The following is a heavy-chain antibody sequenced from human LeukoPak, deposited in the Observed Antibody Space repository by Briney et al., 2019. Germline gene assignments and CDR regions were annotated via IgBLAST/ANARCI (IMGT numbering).Heavy chain of an antibody. D-gene: IGHD3-10*01. CDR2: IRPDGSDK. CDR1: GFTFSSHW. CDR3: ARAMVRGVNDYYYYYMDV. Sequence: GCSQTLSCVASGFTFSSHWMIWVRQAPGNGLEGAANIRPDGSDKYYVDSVKGRFTISRDNAKNSLYLQMNSRRAEDTAVYYCARAMVRGVNDYYYYYMDVWGKGTTVTVSS. J-gene: IGHJ6*03. V-gene: IGHV3-7*04.